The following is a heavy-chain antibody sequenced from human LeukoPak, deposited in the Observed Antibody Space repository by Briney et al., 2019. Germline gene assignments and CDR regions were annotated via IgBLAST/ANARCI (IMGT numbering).Heavy chain of an antibody. Sequence: TGGSLRLSCAASGVTLSSYAMSWARQAPGKGLEWVSGISWNSGNIGYADSVKGRFTISRDNAKNSLYLQMNSLRAEDTALYYCAKSRDYDILTGHDYWGQGTLVTVSS. J-gene: IGHJ4*02. CDR1: GVTLSSYA. V-gene: IGHV3-9*01. D-gene: IGHD3-9*01. CDR2: ISWNSGNI. CDR3: AKSRDYDILTGHDY.